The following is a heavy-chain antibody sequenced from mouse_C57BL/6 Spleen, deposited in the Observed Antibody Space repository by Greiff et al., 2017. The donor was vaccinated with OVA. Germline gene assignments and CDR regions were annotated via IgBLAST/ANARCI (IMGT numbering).Heavy chain of an antibody. CDR1: GYSITSGYY. CDR2: ISYDGSN. Sequence: EVQVVESGPGLVKPSQSLSLTCSVTGYSITSGYYWNWIRQFPGNKLELMGYISYDGSNNYNPSLKNRFSITRDTSKNQFFLKLNSVTTEDTATYYCAREGGPNWTDAMDYWGKGTSVTVSS. V-gene: IGHV3-6*01. D-gene: IGHD3-3*01. J-gene: IGHJ4*01. CDR3: AREGGPNWTDAMDY.